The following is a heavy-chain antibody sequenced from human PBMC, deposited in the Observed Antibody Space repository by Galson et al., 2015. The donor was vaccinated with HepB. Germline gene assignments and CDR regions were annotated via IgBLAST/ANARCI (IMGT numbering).Heavy chain of an antibody. CDR3: VRGTSDWPGVAY. V-gene: IGHV3-74*01. Sequence: SLRLSCAASGSTFSNYWMHWVRQAPGKGLVTVSRINIGGSKTDYVDSVKGRFTISRDDAKNTLYLQMNTLRAEDTAVYYCVRGTSDWPGVAYWGQGVLVTVSS. CDR2: INIGGSKT. CDR1: GSTFSNYW. J-gene: IGHJ4*02. D-gene: IGHD1-1*01.